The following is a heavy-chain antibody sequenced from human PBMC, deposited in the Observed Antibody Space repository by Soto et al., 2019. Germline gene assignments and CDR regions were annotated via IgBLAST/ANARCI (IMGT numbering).Heavy chain of an antibody. V-gene: IGHV4-4*02. CDR3: ARGADYRWVG. J-gene: IGHJ3*01. CDR2: ISHSGST. D-gene: IGHD1-26*01. Sequence: QVQLQESGPGLVKPSGTLSLTCAVSGDSVSTYYWWSWVRQPPGMGLEWIGEISHSGSTNYIPSLKSRVTMSVDKSKNQISLNLSSVSAADTAVYYCARGADYRWVGWGQGTMVTVSS. CDR1: GDSVSTYYW.